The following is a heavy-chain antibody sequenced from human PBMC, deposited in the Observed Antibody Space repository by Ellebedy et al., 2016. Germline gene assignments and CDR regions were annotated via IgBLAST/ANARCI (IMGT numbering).Heavy chain of an antibody. CDR1: GLTFNSYA. CDR2: ISSSGGST. Sequence: GVSLRLSXAASGLTFNSYAMSWVRQAPGKGLEWVSAISSSGGSTHYADSVKGRFTISRDNSKNTLYLQMNSLRAEDTAVYYCAKDLGDSSTWYVTFDYWGQGTLVTVSS. D-gene: IGHD6-13*01. CDR3: AKDLGDSSTWYVTFDY. J-gene: IGHJ4*02. V-gene: IGHV3-23*01.